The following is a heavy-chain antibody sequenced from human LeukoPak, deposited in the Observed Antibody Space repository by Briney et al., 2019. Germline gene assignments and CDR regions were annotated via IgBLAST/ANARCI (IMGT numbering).Heavy chain of an antibody. CDR3: ASSERNGGQLVF. CDR2: INPSGGST. J-gene: IGHJ4*02. Sequence: ASVKVSCKASGYTFTSYYMHWVRQAPGQGLEWMGIINPSGGSTSYAQKFQGRVTMTRDMSTSTVYMELSSLRSEDTAVYYCASSERNGGQLVFWGQGTLVTVSS. D-gene: IGHD6-13*01. V-gene: IGHV1-46*01. CDR1: GYTFTSYY.